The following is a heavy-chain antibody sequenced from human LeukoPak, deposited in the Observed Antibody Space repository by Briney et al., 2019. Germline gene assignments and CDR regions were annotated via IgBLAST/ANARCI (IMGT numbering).Heavy chain of an antibody. V-gene: IGHV3-33*01. J-gene: IGHJ4*02. CDR2: IWYDGSNI. CDR1: GISFGSHG. CDR3: ARARNDYDGNVFSLLEY. D-gene: IGHD4-23*01. Sequence: GGSLRLSCVVSGISFGSHGMHWVRQAPGKGLEWVAVIWYDGSNIWYADSVKGRFTISRDNSKNTLYQQMNSLGDEDTALYYCARARNDYDGNVFSLLEYWGRGTVVTVSS.